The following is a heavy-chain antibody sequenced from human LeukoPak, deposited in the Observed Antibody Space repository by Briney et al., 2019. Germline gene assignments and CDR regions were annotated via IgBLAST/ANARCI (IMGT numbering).Heavy chain of an antibody. Sequence: GGSLRLSCAASGFTFSNYWMSWVRQAPGKGLEWVANIKGDGSYKYYVDSVKGRFTISRDDAKSSVYLQMNTLRAEDTAVYYCATSADSSGNDWGQGTLVTVSS. CDR2: IKGDGSYK. J-gene: IGHJ4*02. CDR1: GFTFSNYW. D-gene: IGHD3-22*01. CDR3: ATSADSSGND. V-gene: IGHV3-7*03.